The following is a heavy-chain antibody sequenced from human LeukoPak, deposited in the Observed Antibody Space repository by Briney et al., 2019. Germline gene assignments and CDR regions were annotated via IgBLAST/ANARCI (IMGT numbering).Heavy chain of an antibody. V-gene: IGHV3-74*01. CDR3: ARARYGGNYYFDY. Sequence: QPGGSLRLSCAASGFTFSSYWMHWVRQAPGKGLVWVSRINSDGSSTSYADSVKGRFTISRDNAKNTLYLQMNSLRAEDTAVYYCARARYGGNYYFDYWGQGTLVTVPS. CDR2: INSDGSST. CDR1: GFTFSSYW. D-gene: IGHD4-23*01. J-gene: IGHJ4*02.